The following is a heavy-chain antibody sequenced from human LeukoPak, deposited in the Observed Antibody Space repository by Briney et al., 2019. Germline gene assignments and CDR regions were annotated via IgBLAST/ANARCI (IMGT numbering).Heavy chain of an antibody. CDR2: ISGSGGST. V-gene: IGHV3-23*01. CDR1: GFAFSNYA. CDR3: AKGGLYLYSSGWFSDY. J-gene: IGHJ4*02. D-gene: IGHD6-19*01. Sequence: GGSLRLSCAASGFAFSNYAMSWVRQPPGKGLEWVSAISGSGGSTHYADSVKGRFTISRDNSKNTLYLQMNSLRAEDTAVYYCAKGGLYLYSSGWFSDYWGQGTLVTVSS.